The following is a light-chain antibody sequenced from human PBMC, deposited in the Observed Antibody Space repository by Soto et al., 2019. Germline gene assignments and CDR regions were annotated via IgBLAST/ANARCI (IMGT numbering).Light chain of an antibody. CDR3: LRYNAFSQT. CDR2: DAS. V-gene: IGKV1-5*01. Sequence: IQMTQSPSTLSASVGDRVTITCRASQSMNDWLAWYQQKPGKAPKVLIYDASSLQSGVPSRFSGSGSGTEFTLTIDSLQPDDVATYYCLRYNAFSQTFGQGTKVDIK. J-gene: IGKJ1*01. CDR1: QSMNDW.